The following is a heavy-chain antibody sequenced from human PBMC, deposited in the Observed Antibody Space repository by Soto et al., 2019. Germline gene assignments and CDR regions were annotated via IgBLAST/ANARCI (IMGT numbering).Heavy chain of an antibody. CDR3: ARDSTAWFPYYGIDV. V-gene: IGHV4-59*01. Sequence: PWETLSLTCTVSGGSIDYYYWTWIRQPPGKGLEWLGFISDRGTTSYNPSLRSRVTISVDTSKNQFSLRLNSVTAADTAVYYCARDSTAWFPYYGIDVWGQGTTVTVSS. J-gene: IGHJ6*02. CDR1: GGSIDYYY. CDR2: ISDRGTT. D-gene: IGHD3-10*01.